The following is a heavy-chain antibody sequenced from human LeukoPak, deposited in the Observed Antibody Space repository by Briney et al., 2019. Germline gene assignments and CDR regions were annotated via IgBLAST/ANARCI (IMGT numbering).Heavy chain of an antibody. CDR2: IYTSGST. CDR1: GGSISSGSYY. D-gene: IGHD3-16*01. J-gene: IGHJ4*02. Sequence: SQTLSLTCTVSGGSISSGSYYWSWIRQPAGKGLEWIGRIYTSGSTNYNPSLKSRVTISMDTSKNQFSLKLSSVTAADTAVYYCARGPLRPSHCFDYWGQGTLVTVSS. V-gene: IGHV4-61*02. CDR3: ARGPLRPSHCFDY.